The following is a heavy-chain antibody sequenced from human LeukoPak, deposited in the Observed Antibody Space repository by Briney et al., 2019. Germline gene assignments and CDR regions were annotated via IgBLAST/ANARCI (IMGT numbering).Heavy chain of an antibody. CDR3: ARSRDTTNYYGMDV. D-gene: IGHD1-1*01. CDR2: IYYRGST. Sequence: SETLSLTCTVSGGSISSDYWSWIRQPPGKGLEWIGYIYYRGSTNYNPSLKSRVTISVDTSKNQFSLKMSSVTAADTAVYYCARSRDTTNYYGMDVWGQGTTVTVSS. J-gene: IGHJ6*02. V-gene: IGHV4-59*12. CDR1: GGSISSDY.